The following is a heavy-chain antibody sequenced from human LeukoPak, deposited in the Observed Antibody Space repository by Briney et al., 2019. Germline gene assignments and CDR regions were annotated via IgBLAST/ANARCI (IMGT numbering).Heavy chain of an antibody. Sequence: ASVKVSCKASGYTFTGYYMYWVRQAPGQGLEWMGWINPNSGGTNYAQKFQGRVTMTRDTSISTAYMELSRLRSDDTAVYYCARLYCSSTSCYFVGPKHFDYWGQGTLVTVSS. D-gene: IGHD2-2*01. CDR1: GYTFTGYY. V-gene: IGHV1-2*02. CDR2: INPNSGGT. J-gene: IGHJ4*02. CDR3: ARLYCSSTSCYFVGPKHFDY.